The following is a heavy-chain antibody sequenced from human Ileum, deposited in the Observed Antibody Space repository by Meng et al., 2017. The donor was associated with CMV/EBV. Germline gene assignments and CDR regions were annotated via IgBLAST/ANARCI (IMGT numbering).Heavy chain of an antibody. J-gene: IGHJ4*02. CDR1: GFTFSSYE. Sequence: GESLKISCAASGFTFSSYEIMWVRQAPGRGLEWVAFIWYDETTKYYADSVKGRFSISRDISKNTVYLQMNSLRTEDTAVYFCVKDPELGYWGQGAQVTVSS. V-gene: IGHV3-30*02. CDR2: IWYDETTK. CDR3: VKDPELGY. D-gene: IGHD1-26*01.